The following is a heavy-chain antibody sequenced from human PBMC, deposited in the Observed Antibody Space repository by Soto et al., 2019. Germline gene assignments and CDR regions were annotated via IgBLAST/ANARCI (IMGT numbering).Heavy chain of an antibody. V-gene: IGHV3-30*09. CDR1: GFTFSYYA. CDR2: ISEDERSK. CDR3: ARQTTGLPYYYYGMDV. J-gene: IGHJ6*02. Sequence: QVQLVESGGGVVQAGRSLRLSCAASGFTFSYYAIHWVRQAPGKGLEWLAVISEDERSKYYADSVKGRFAISRDNSKNTLYLQMDSLRTEDTAVYYCARQTTGLPYYYYGMDVWGQGTTVTVSS. D-gene: IGHD1-1*01.